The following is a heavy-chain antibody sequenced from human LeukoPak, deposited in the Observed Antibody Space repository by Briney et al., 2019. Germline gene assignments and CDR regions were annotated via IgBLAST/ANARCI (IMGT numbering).Heavy chain of an antibody. Sequence: GGSLRLSCAASRFTFSSYGMHWVRQAPGKGLEWVAVISYDGSNKYYADSVKGRFTISRDNSKNTLYLQTNSLRAEDTAVYYCAKDKGHYDFWSGYPYYFDYWGQGTLVTVSS. J-gene: IGHJ4*02. CDR3: AKDKGHYDFWSGYPYYFDY. D-gene: IGHD3-3*01. CDR1: RFTFSSYG. V-gene: IGHV3-30*18. CDR2: ISYDGSNK.